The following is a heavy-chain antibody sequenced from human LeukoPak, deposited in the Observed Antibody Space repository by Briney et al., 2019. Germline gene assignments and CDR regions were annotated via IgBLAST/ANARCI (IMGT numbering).Heavy chain of an antibody. D-gene: IGHD3-9*01. CDR3: AKEADILTGYWDY. Sequence: PGGSLRLSCAASGFTLSNYVMSWVRQAPGKGLEWVSAISDSGGSTYYADSVKGRFTISRDNSKNTLHLQMNSLRAEDTAVYYCAKEADILTGYWDYWGQGTLVTVSS. J-gene: IGHJ4*02. CDR2: ISDSGGST. CDR1: GFTLSNYV. V-gene: IGHV3-23*01.